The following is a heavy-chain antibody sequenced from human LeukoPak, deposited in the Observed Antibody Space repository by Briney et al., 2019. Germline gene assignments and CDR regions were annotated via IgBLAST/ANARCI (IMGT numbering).Heavy chain of an antibody. D-gene: IGHD1-7*01. V-gene: IGHV5-51*01. CDR3: ARHISWNLPSNYYMDV. CDR2: IYPGDSDT. J-gene: IGHJ6*03. CDR1: GYSFTSYG. Sequence: GESLKISGMCSGYSFTSYGIGGVRPMTRKGLEWMGIIYPGDSDTRYSPSFQGQVTISADKSISTAYLQWSSLKASDTAMHYCARHISWNLPSNYYMDVWGKGTTVTVSS.